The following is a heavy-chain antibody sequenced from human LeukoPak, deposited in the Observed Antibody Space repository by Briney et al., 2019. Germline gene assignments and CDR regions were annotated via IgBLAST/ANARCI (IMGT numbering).Heavy chain of an antibody. CDR1: GGSISSSSYY. J-gene: IGHJ4*02. CDR2: IYYSGST. V-gene: IGHV4-39*02. CDR3: ARDSGVFWDQLPDY. D-gene: IGHD2-2*01. Sequence: SETLSLTCTVSGGSISSSSYYWGWIRQPPGKGLEWIGSIYYSGSTYYNPSLKSRVTISVDTSKNQFSLKLSSVTAADTAVYYCARDSGVFWDQLPDYWGQGTLVTVSS.